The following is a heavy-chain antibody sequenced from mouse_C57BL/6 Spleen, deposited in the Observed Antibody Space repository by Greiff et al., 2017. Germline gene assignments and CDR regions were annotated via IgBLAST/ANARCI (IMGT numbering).Heavy chain of an antibody. D-gene: IGHD2-4*01. CDR3: ARGDDYDSYFDY. CDR2: IYPRSGNT. V-gene: IGHV1-81*01. CDR1: GYTFTSYG. J-gene: IGHJ2*01. Sequence: QVQLKESGAELARPGASVKLSCKASGYTFTSYGISWVKQRTGQGLEWIGEIYPRSGNTYYNEKFKGKATLTADKSSSTAYMELRSLTSEDSAVYFCARGDDYDSYFDYWGQGTTLTVSS.